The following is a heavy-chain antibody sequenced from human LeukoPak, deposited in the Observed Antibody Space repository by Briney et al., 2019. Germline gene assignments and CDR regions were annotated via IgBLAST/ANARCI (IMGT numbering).Heavy chain of an antibody. J-gene: IGHJ4*02. Sequence: GGSLRLSCAASGFTFSNAWMSWVRQAPGKGLEWVGRIKSKTDGCTKDYAAPVKGRFTISRDDSKNTLYLQMNSLKTEDTAVYYCTTGTGYYYGSGSPPPDYWGQGTLVTVSS. CDR3: TTGTGYYYGSGSPPPDY. V-gene: IGHV3-15*01. CDR2: IKSKTDGCTK. CDR1: GFTFSNAW. D-gene: IGHD3-10*01.